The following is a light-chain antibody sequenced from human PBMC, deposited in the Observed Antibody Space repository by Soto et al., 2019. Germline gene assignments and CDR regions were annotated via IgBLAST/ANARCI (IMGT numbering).Light chain of an antibody. V-gene: IGLV2-14*01. Sequence: QSALTQPASVSGFPGQPITISCTGTSSDVGGYNYVSWYQQHPGKAPQFIIYDVSNRPSGVSNRFSGSKSGNTASLTIFGLQAEDEADYYCSSFTSGSTLVFGGGTKLTVL. CDR3: SSFTSGSTLV. J-gene: IGLJ2*01. CDR1: SSDVGGYNY. CDR2: DVS.